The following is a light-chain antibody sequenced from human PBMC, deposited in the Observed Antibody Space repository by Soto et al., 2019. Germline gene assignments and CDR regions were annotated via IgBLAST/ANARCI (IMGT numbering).Light chain of an antibody. CDR2: AAS. J-gene: IGKJ5*01. CDR1: QSISSY. Sequence: DIQMTLSPSSLSASVGDRVTITRRASQSISSYLNWYQQKPGKVPKLLIYAASNLQSGVPSRFSGSGSGTDFTLTISSLQPEDFATYYCQQSYDTPITLGQGTRLEIK. V-gene: IGKV1-39*01. CDR3: QQSYDTPIT.